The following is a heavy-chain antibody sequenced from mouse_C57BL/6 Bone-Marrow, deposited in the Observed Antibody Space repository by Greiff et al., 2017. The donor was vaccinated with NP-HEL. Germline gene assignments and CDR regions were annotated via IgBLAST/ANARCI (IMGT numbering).Heavy chain of an antibody. D-gene: IGHD2-3*01. V-gene: IGHV1-63*01. Sequence: VHLVESGAELVRPGTSVKMSCKASGYTFTNYWIGWAKQRPGHGLEWIGDIYPGGGYTNYNEKFKGKATLTADKSSSTAYMQFSSLTSEDSAIYYCARIYDGYLYYAMDYWGQGTSVTVSS. CDR2: IYPGGGYT. CDR3: ARIYDGYLYYAMDY. J-gene: IGHJ4*01. CDR1: GYTFTNYW.